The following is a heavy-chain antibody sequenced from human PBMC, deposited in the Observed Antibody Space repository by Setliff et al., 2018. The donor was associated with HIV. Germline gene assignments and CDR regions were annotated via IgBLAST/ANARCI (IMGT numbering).Heavy chain of an antibody. Sequence: SETLSLTCTVSGASINSGYDYWVWIRQPPGKGLQWIGSIYNSASTYYSPPLKRRIIMSVDTSKNRFSLRLSSVSAADTAFYYCARTSYNFWGGPDSWGQGTLVTVSS. CDR2: IYNSAST. CDR1: GASINSGYDY. D-gene: IGHD3-3*01. CDR3: ARTSYNFWGGPDS. V-gene: IGHV4-39*02. J-gene: IGHJ4*02.